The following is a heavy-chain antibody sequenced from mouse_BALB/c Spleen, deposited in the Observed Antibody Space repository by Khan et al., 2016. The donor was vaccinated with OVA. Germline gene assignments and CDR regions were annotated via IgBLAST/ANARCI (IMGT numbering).Heavy chain of an antibody. Sequence: EVELVESGGDLVKPGGSLKLSCAASGFTFSSYGMSWVRQTPDKRLEWVTTISSDGSYTYYPDSVKGRFIISRDNVKKTLYLQMSSLKSEDTAMYYCASHLTGSFAYWGQGTLVTVSA. CDR1: GFTFSSYG. V-gene: IGHV5-6*01. D-gene: IGHD4-1*01. CDR2: ISSDGSYT. CDR3: ASHLTGSFAY. J-gene: IGHJ3*01.